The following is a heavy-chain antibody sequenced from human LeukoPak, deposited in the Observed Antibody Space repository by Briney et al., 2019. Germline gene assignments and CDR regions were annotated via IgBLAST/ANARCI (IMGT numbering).Heavy chain of an antibody. CDR1: GGSFSGYT. D-gene: IGHD5-12*01. V-gene: IGHV4-34*01. CDR2: INHSGST. CDR3: ARGSRGWLRFLSPIDY. Sequence: SETLSLTCAVYGGSFSGYTWSWIRQPPGKGLEWIGEINHSGSTNYNPSLKSRVTISVDTSKNQFSLKLSSVTAADTAVYYRARGSRGWLRFLSPIDYWGQGTLVTVSS. J-gene: IGHJ4*02.